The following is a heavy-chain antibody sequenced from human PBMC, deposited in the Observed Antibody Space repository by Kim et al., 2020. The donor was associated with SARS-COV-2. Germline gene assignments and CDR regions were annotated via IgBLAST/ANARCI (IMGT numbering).Heavy chain of an antibody. CDR3: ARARYCSSIRCRRTPFDY. CDR1: GGSFSDYY. J-gene: IGHJ4*02. CDR2: INHSGST. Sequence: SETLSLTCAVYGGSFSDYYWSWIRQPPGKGLEWIGEINHSGSTNYNPSLKSRVTISVDTSKNQFSLKLSSVTAADTAVYYCARARYCSSIRCRRTPFDYWGQGTLVTVSS. V-gene: IGHV4-34*01. D-gene: IGHD2-2*01.